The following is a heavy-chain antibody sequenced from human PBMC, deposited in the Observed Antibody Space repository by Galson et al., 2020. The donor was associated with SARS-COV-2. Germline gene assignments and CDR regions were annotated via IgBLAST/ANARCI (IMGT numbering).Heavy chain of an antibody. CDR3: AKDTSRFGEFPSFDQ. CDR2: IGWNSGDI. Sequence: SLKISCAASGFTFDDYAMHWVRQVPGKGLEWVSGIGWNSGDIDYADSVKGRFTISRDNAENSLYLQMNSLRVEDTALYYCAKDTSRFGEFPSFDQWGQGTLVAVSS. V-gene: IGHV3-9*01. J-gene: IGHJ4*02. CDR1: GFTFDDYA. D-gene: IGHD3-16*01.